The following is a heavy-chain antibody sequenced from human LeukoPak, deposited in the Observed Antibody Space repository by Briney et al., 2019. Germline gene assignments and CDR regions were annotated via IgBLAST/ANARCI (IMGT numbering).Heavy chain of an antibody. J-gene: IGHJ6*02. D-gene: IGHD1-26*01. Sequence: KSSETLSLTCTVSGDSISTYYWIWIRQPPGKGLDWIGYIYYSGSTNYNPSLKSRVTISVDTSKNQFSLKLSSVTAADTAVYYCARDDSGSYHQLGVWGQGTTVTVSS. CDR1: GDSISTYY. CDR3: ARDDSGSYHQLGV. CDR2: IYYSGST. V-gene: IGHV4-59*01.